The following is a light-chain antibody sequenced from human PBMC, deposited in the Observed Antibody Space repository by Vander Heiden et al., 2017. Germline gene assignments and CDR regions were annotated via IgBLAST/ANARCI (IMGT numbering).Light chain of an antibody. J-gene: IGKJ2*01. CDR2: WAS. Sequence: DIVMTQSPDSLPVSLGERATINCKSSQSVLYSSNNKNYLAWYQQKPGQPPKLLIYWASTREAGVPDRFSGSGSGTDFTLTISSRQAEDVAVYYCQQYYSTPLYTFGQGTKLEIK. V-gene: IGKV4-1*01. CDR3: QQYYSTPLYT. CDR1: QSVLYSSNNKNY.